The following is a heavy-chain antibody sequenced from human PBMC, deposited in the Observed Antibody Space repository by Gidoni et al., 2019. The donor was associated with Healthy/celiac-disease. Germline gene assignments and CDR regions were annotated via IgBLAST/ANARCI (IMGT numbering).Heavy chain of an antibody. CDR3: AREPYDFWSGAHPIDAFDI. CDR1: GFTFSSYG. V-gene: IGHV3-33*01. J-gene: IGHJ3*02. CDR2: IWYDGSNK. Sequence: QVQLVESGGGVVQPGRSLRLSCAASGFTFSSYGMHWVRQAPGKGLEWLAVIWYDGSNKYYADSVKGRFTISRDNSKNTLYLQMNSLRAEDTAVYYCAREPYDFWSGAHPIDAFDIWGQGTMVTVSS. D-gene: IGHD3-3*01.